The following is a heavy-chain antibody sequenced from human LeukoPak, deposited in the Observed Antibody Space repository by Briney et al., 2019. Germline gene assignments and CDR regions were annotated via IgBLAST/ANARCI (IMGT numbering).Heavy chain of an antibody. CDR3: ARGRGSGSSLNWFDP. V-gene: IGHV4-4*07. D-gene: IGHD3-10*01. CDR1: GGSITSYY. Sequence: SETLSLTCTVSGGSITSYYWSWVRQPAGKGLEWIGRIYPIGSTKYNPSLKSRVTISVDNSKNQFSLKLSSVTAADTAVYYCARGRGSGSSLNWFDPWGQGTLVTVSS. CDR2: IYPIGST. J-gene: IGHJ5*02.